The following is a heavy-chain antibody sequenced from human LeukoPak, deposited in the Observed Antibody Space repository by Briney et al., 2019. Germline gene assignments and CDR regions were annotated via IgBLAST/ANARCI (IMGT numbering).Heavy chain of an antibody. CDR1: GFTFSSYA. J-gene: IGHJ6*02. CDR2: ISYDGSNK. CDR3: ARVGEGQWLVLYYYYYGMDV. D-gene: IGHD6-19*01. V-gene: IGHV3-30-3*01. Sequence: PGGSLRLSCAASGFTFSSYAMHWVRQAPGKGLEWVAVISYDGSNKYYADSVKGRFTISRDNSKNTLYLQMNSLRAEDTAVYYCARVGEGQWLVLYYYYYGMDVWGQGTTVTVSS.